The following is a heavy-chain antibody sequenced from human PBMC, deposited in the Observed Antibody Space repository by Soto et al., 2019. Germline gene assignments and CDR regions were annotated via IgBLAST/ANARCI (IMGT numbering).Heavy chain of an antibody. CDR2: IIPIFGTA. D-gene: IGHD3-3*01. CDR3: ASPTREWLPPARDYYYGMDV. CDR1: GGTFSSYA. V-gene: IGHV1-69*06. J-gene: IGHJ6*02. Sequence: QVQLVQSGAEVKKPGSSVKVSCKASGGTFSSYAISWVRQAPGQGLEWMGGIIPIFGTANYAQKFQGRVTITADKSTRTAYMELSRLGSEDTAVYYCASPTREWLPPARDYYYGMDVWGQGTTVTVSS.